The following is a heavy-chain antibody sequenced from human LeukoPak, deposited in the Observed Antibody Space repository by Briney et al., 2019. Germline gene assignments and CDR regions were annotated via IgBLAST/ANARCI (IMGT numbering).Heavy chain of an antibody. D-gene: IGHD2-8*01. CDR1: GFTFSSYS. J-gene: IGHJ4*02. V-gene: IGHV3-21*01. CDR2: ISSSSSYI. Sequence: GGSLRLSCVASGFTFSSYSMSWVRQAPGKGLEWVSSISSSSSYIYYADSVKGRFTISRDNAKNSLYLQMNSLRAEDTAVYYCARDISLTFDYWGQGTLVTVSS. CDR3: ARDISLTFDY.